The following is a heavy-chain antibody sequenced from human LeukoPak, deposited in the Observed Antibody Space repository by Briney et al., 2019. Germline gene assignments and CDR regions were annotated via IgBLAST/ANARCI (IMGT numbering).Heavy chain of an antibody. Sequence: GGSLRLSCAASGFTFANTWMHWVCHAPGKGLVWLSLINNDGSTTNYADSVKGRFTISRDNAKNTVYLQMNSLRAEDTAVYYCAIGGTYGSGSWGQGTLVTVSS. CDR1: GFTFANTW. J-gene: IGHJ4*02. D-gene: IGHD3-10*01. V-gene: IGHV3-74*01. CDR3: AIGGTYGSGS. CDR2: INNDGSTT.